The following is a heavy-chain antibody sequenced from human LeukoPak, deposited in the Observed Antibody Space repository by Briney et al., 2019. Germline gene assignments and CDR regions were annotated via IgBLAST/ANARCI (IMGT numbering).Heavy chain of an antibody. V-gene: IGHV3-43*01. CDR3: AKGAYYYGSGSYDRHAFDI. CDR2: ISWDGGST. CDR1: GFTFDDYT. Sequence: GGSLRLSCAASGFTFDDYTMHWVRQAPGKGLEWVSLISWDGGSTYYADSVRGRFTISRDNSKNSLYPQMNSLRTEDTALYYCAKGAYYYGSGSYDRHAFDIWGQGTMVTVSS. D-gene: IGHD3-10*01. J-gene: IGHJ3*02.